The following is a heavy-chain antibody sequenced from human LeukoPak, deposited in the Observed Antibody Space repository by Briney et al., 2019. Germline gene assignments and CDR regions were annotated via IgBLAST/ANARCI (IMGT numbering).Heavy chain of an antibody. Sequence: GGSLRLSCATSEFTFDDYAMSWVRQAPGKGLEWVSGINWNGAGTVYGDSVKGRFTISRDNAKNSLYLQMNSLTAEDTAVHYCVRAHHPGGWFDPWGQGTLVTVSS. CDR2: INWNGAGT. J-gene: IGHJ5*02. CDR1: EFTFDDYA. CDR3: VRAHHPGGWFDP. V-gene: IGHV3-20*04. D-gene: IGHD3-10*01.